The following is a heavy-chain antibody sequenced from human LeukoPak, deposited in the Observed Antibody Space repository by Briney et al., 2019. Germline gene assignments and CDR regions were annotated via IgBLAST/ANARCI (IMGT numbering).Heavy chain of an antibody. J-gene: IGHJ4*02. CDR2: IGNTET. CDR3: AKDWIQFNRVFDCFDS. D-gene: IGHD5-18*01. CDR1: GFSFETNA. Sequence: GGSLRLSCATSGFSFETNAMSWVRQAPGKGLEWVATIGNTETFYADSVTGRFTISRDNSKNTVNLQMNRLRVEDTAIYYCAKDWIQFNRVFDCFDSWGQGTLVTVSS. V-gene: IGHV3-23*01.